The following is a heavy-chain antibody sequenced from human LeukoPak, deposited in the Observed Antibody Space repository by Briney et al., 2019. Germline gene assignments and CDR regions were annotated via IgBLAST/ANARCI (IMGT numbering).Heavy chain of an antibody. CDR1: GGSISRSSYH. D-gene: IGHD1-14*01. Sequence: SETLSLTCTVSGGSISRSSYHSGWIRQPPGKGLEWIGTISYSGSTYYNPSLKSRVTISVDTSKNQFSLKLSSVTAADTAVYYCAKSSPDADYFDYWGQGTLVTVSS. CDR3: AKSSPDADYFDY. CDR2: ISYSGST. V-gene: IGHV4-39*01. J-gene: IGHJ4*02.